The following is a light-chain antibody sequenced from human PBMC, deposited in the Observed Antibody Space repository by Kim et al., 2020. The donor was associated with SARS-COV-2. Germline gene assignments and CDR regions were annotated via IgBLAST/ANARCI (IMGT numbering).Light chain of an antibody. V-gene: IGLV3-19*01. CDR1: SLRIYY. CDR2: AKD. CDR3: KSRDSSGNHLV. Sequence: SSELTQDPAVSVALGLTVRITCQGDSLRIYYASWYQQKPGQAPVLVINAKDNRPSGIPDRFSGSTSGNTASLTITGAQAEDEADYYCKSRDSSGNHLVFGGGTKLSVL. J-gene: IGLJ3*02.